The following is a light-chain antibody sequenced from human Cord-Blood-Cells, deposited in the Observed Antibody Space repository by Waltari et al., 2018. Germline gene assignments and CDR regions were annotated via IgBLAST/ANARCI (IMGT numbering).Light chain of an antibody. CDR1: NIGSKS. Sequence: SYVLTQPPSVSVAPGKTARITCGGHNIGSKSVQWYQQKPGQAPVLVIYYDSDRPSGIPERFSGSNSGNTATLTISRVEAGDEADYYCQVWDSSSDHPVFGTGTKVTVL. V-gene: IGLV3-21*04. CDR3: QVWDSSSDHPV. J-gene: IGLJ1*01. CDR2: YDS.